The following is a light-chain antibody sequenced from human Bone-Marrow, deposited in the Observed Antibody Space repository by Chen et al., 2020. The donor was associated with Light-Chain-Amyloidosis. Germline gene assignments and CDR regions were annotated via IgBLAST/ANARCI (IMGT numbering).Light chain of an antibody. Sequence: QSALTQPASVSGSPGQSIILSCTGTSSDVGGDNHVSWYQQPPDKAPKLMIYEFTTRRSWVPARFPGSTSDNSASLTFSGLPTEVEAVYCCSSYTIPDTLVFARVSRVTVL. CDR3: SSYTIPDTLV. J-gene: IGLJ1*01. CDR2: EFT. CDR1: SSDVGGDNH. V-gene: IGLV2-14*01.